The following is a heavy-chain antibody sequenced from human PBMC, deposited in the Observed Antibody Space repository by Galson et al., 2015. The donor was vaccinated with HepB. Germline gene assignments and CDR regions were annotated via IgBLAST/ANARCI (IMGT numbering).Heavy chain of an antibody. CDR1: GFTFSSYG. Sequence: SLRLSCAASGFTFSSYGMHRVRQAPGKGLEWVAVIWYDGSNKYYADSVKGRFTISRDNSKNTLYLQMNSLRAEDTAVYYCARDQNHWNYGGYYYGMDVWGQGTTVTVSS. J-gene: IGHJ6*02. V-gene: IGHV3-33*01. D-gene: IGHD1-7*01. CDR2: IWYDGSNK. CDR3: ARDQNHWNYGGYYYGMDV.